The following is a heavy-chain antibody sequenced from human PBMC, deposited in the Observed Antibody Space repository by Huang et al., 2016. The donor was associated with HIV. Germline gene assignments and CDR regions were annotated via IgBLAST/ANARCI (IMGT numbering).Heavy chain of an antibody. CDR2: MNPNSGDT. Sequence: QVQLVQSGAEVKKPGASVKVSCKASGYTFTNYDINWVRQATGQGLEWMGSMNPNSGDTGFAQKCQGRVTMTRNTSISTAYMELSSLRSEDTAVYYCARGGLLWFGELSTWGQGTLVTVSS. D-gene: IGHD3-10*01. CDR1: GYTFTNYD. J-gene: IGHJ5*02. V-gene: IGHV1-8*01. CDR3: ARGGLLWFGELST.